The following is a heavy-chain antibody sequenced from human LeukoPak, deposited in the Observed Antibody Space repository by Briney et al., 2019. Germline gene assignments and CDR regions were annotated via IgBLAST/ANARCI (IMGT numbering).Heavy chain of an antibody. D-gene: IGHD5-18*01. J-gene: IGHJ4*02. CDR1: GFTLGSHD. V-gene: IGHV3-13*01. CDR2: VSSGFHA. Sequence: GGSLRLSCTASGFTLGSHDMHWVRQIPGQGLEWVAAVSSGFHAFFADSVQGRFTVSREDARNSLYLQMNSLRAGDTAVYYCVREARGYHYTYFDYWGQGTLVTASS. CDR3: VREARGYHYTYFDY.